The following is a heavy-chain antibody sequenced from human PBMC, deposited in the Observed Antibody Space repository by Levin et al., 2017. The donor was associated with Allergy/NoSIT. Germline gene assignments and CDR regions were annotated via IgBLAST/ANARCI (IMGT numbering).Heavy chain of an antibody. V-gene: IGHV4-61*01. CDR3: ASYREYDSSARDY. Sequence: SETLSLTCTVSGGSVSSGSYYWSWIRQPPGKGLEWIGYIYYSGSTNYNPSLKSRVTISVDTSKNQFSLKLSSVTAADTAVYYCASYREYDSSARDYWGQGTLVTVSS. CDR2: IYYSGST. J-gene: IGHJ4*02. CDR1: GGSVSSGSYY. D-gene: IGHD3-22*01.